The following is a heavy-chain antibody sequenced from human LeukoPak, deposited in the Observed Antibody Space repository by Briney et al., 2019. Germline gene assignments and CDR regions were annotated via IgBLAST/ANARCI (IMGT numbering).Heavy chain of an antibody. CDR3: ARVVESRTRSYYEYYYYYYMDV. CDR2: ISAYNGNT. Sequence: ASVKVSCKASGYTFTSYGISWVRQAPGQGLEWMGWISAYNGNTNYAQKLQGRGTMTTDTSTSTAYMELRSLRSDDPAVYYCARVVESRTRSYYEYYYYYYMDVWGKGTTVTVSS. J-gene: IGHJ6*03. V-gene: IGHV1-18*01. CDR1: GYTFTSYG. D-gene: IGHD1-26*01.